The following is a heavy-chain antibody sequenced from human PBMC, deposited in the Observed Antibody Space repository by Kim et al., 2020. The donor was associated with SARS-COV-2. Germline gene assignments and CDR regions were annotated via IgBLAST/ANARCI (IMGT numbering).Heavy chain of an antibody. Sequence: GGSLRLSCAASGFTFSSYGMHWVRQAPGKGLEWVAVISYDGSNKYYADSVKGRFTISRDNSKNTLYLQMNSLRAEDTAVYYCAKDPTHVGSPYFDYWGQGTLVTVSS. CDR1: GFTFSSYG. V-gene: IGHV3-30*18. CDR3: AKDPTHVGSPYFDY. J-gene: IGHJ4*02. CDR2: ISYDGSNK. D-gene: IGHD2-15*01.